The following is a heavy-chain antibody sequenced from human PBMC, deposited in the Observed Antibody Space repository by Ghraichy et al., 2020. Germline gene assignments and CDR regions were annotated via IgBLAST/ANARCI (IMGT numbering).Heavy chain of an antibody. V-gene: IGHV6-1*01. D-gene: IGHD5/OR15-5a*01. CDR3: ARSSVSLDY. J-gene: IGHJ4*02. Sequence: ETLSLTCAISGDSVSSNSAAWNWIRQSPSRGLEWLGRTYYRSKWYNGYAVSMKGRITINPDRSKNQFSLQLNSVTPEDTAVYYCARSSVSLDYWGQGTLVTVSS. CDR2: TYYRSKWYN. CDR1: GDSVSSNSAA.